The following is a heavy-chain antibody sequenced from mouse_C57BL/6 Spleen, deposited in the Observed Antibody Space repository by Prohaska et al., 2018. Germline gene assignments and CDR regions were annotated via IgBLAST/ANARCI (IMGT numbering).Heavy chain of an antibody. J-gene: IGHJ1*03. D-gene: IGHD2-4*01. CDR3: ARERDYDYGYWYFDV. CDR1: GYSITSGYY. CDR2: ISYDGSN. Sequence: DVQLQESGPGLVKPSQSLSLTCSVTGYSITSGYYWNWIRQFPGNKLEWMGYISYDGSNNYNPSLNNRISITRDTSKNQFFLKLNSVTTEDTATYYCARERDYDYGYWYFDVWGTGTTVTVSS. V-gene: IGHV3-6*01.